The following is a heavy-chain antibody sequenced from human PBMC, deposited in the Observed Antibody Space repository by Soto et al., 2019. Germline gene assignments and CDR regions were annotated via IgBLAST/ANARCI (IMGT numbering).Heavy chain of an antibody. CDR3: ARVDVDHYYYGMDV. Sequence: QVQLVQSGAEVKKPGSSVKVSCKASGGTFSSYAISWVRQAPGQGLEWMGGIIPIFGTANYAQKFQGRVTITADKSTSTDYMELSSLRSEDTAVYYCARVDVDHYYYGMDVWGQGTTVTVSS. V-gene: IGHV1-69*06. CDR1: GGTFSSYA. J-gene: IGHJ6*02. CDR2: IIPIFGTA.